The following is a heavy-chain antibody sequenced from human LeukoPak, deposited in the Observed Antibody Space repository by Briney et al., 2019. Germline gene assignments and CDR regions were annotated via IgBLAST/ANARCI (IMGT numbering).Heavy chain of an antibody. CDR1: GFTLTSYG. CDR2: IWYDGSNK. CDR3: AKVLGIAAAEPFDY. J-gene: IGHJ4*02. D-gene: IGHD6-13*01. V-gene: IGHV3-33*06. Sequence: GGSLRPSCAPSGFTLTSYGMHWVRQAPGKGLEWVAVIWYDGSNKYYADSVKGRFTISRDNSKNTLYLQMNSLRVEETALYYCAKVLGIAAAEPFDYWGQGTLVTVPS.